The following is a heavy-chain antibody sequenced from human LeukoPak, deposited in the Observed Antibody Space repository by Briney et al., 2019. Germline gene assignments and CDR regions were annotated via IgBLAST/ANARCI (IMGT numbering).Heavy chain of an antibody. D-gene: IGHD6-6*01. CDR1: GFTFSSYT. CDR3: AKCGSIAALTYLDF. CDR2: ISGAGGST. Sequence: GSLRLSCAASGFTFSSYTLNWVRQAPGKGLEWVSGISGAGGSTYYADSVQGRFTISRDNSKDTLYLQMNSLRVEDTAVYYCAKCGSIAALTYLDFWGQGTLVTVSS. J-gene: IGHJ4*02. V-gene: IGHV3-23*01.